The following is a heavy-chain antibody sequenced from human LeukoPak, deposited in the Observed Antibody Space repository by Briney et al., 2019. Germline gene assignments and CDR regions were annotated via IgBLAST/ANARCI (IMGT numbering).Heavy chain of an antibody. CDR1: GGSFSGYY. D-gene: IGHD2-21*02. Sequence: SETLSLTCAVYGGSFSGYYWSWIRQPPGKGLEWIGEINHSGSTNYNPSLKSRVTISVDTSKNQFSLKLSSVTAADTAVYYCARAYCGGDCYPNYYYSYMDVWGKGTTVTVSS. J-gene: IGHJ6*03. V-gene: IGHV4-34*01. CDR3: ARAYCGGDCYPNYYYSYMDV. CDR2: INHSGST.